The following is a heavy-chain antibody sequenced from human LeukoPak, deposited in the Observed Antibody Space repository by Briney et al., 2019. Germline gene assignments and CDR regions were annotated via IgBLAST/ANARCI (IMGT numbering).Heavy chain of an antibody. CDR3: AKRAGYSSGWYRSGPYYYYYMDV. J-gene: IGHJ6*03. Sequence: ASVKVSCKASGYTFTSYYMHWVRQAPGQGLEWMGIINPSGGSTSYAQKFQGRVTMTRDMSTSTAYMELSSLRSEDTAVYYCAKRAGYSSGWYRSGPYYYYYMDVWGKGTTVTVSS. CDR1: GYTFTSYY. CDR2: INPSGGST. V-gene: IGHV1-46*01. D-gene: IGHD6-19*01.